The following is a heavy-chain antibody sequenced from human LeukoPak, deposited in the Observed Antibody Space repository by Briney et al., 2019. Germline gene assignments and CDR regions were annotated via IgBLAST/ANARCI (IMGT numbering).Heavy chain of an antibody. V-gene: IGHV3-23*01. CDR2: ISGSAYST. CDR1: GFTFSSYA. CDR3: ARNTSGFKLGDAFDI. Sequence: GGSLRLSCAASGFTFSSYAMTWVRQAPGKGLEWISAISGSAYSTSYADSVKGRFTISRDNSKNTLYLQMNSLRAEDTAIYYCARNTSGFKLGDAFDIWGRGTMVTVSS. J-gene: IGHJ3*02. D-gene: IGHD3-22*01.